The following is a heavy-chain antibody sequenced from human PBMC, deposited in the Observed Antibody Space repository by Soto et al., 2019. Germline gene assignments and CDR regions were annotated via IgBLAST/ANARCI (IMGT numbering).Heavy chain of an antibody. J-gene: IGHJ4*02. CDR2: ISYDGSNK. CDR3: AKDRVNYGVLPRFDY. CDR1: GFTFSSYG. D-gene: IGHD4-17*01. Sequence: QVQLVESGGGVVQPGRSLRLSCAASGFTFSSYGMHWVRQAPGKGLEWVAVISYDGSNKYYADSVKGRFTISRDNSKNELYLQMNSLRAEDTAVYYCAKDRVNYGVLPRFDYWGQGTLVTVSS. V-gene: IGHV3-30*18.